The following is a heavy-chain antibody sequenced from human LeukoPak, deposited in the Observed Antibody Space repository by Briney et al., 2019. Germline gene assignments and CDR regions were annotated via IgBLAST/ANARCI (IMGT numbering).Heavy chain of an antibody. Sequence: GGSLRLSCAASGFTFDDYAMHWVRQAPGKGLEWVSGISWNSGSIGYADSVKGRFTISRDNAKNSLYLQMNSLRAEDTALYYCAKDMWDSMVWGANTHWGQGTLVTVSS. CDR1: GFTFDDYA. V-gene: IGHV3-9*01. J-gene: IGHJ4*02. CDR2: ISWNSGSI. CDR3: AKDMWDSMVWGANTH. D-gene: IGHD3-10*01.